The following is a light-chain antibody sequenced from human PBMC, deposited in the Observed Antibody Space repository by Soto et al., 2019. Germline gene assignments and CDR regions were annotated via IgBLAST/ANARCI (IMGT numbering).Light chain of an antibody. J-gene: IGLJ1*01. CDR2: EVN. CDR3: SSYTTTNTYV. CDR1: SSDVGGYNS. V-gene: IGLV2-14*01. Sequence: QSALTQPASVSGSPGQSITISCTGTSSDVGGYNSVSWYQQEPGKAPKLLIYEVNNRFSGVSNRFSGSKSGNTASLTISGLLTEDEADYYCSSYTTTNTYVFGTGTKVT.